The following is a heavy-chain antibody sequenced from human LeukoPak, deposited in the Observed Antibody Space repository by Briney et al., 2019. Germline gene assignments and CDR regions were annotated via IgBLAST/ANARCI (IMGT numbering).Heavy chain of an antibody. CDR1: GGTFSSYA. CDR2: IIPIFGTA. CDR3: ARAPEELYDFWSGLPDY. V-gene: IGHV1-69*13. Sequence: SVKVSCKASGGTFSSYAISWVRQATGQGLEWMGGIIPIFGTANYAQKFQGRVTITADESTSTAYMELSSLRSEDTAVYYCARAPEELYDFWSGLPDYWGQGTLVTVSS. J-gene: IGHJ4*02. D-gene: IGHD3-3*01.